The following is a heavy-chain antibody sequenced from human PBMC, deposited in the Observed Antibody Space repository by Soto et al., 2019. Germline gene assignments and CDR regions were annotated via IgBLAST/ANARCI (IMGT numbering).Heavy chain of an antibody. CDR3: ARAWGYAFDF. V-gene: IGHV4-59*01. CDR1: GGPISSYY. Sequence: QVQLQESGPGLVKPSETLSLTCTVSGGPISSYYWSWIRQPPGKGLEWIGYIYYSGSTNYNPSLKSRVTISVDTSKNQFSLKLSSVTAADTAVYYCARAWGYAFDFWGQGTMVTVSS. J-gene: IGHJ3*01. D-gene: IGHD7-27*01. CDR2: IYYSGST.